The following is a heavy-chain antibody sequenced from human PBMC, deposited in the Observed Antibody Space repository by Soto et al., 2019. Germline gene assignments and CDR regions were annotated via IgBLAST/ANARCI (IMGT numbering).Heavy chain of an antibody. D-gene: IGHD2-15*01. CDR1: GGSIGAGDYY. V-gene: IGHV4-30-4*01. CDR2: IYYSGST. CDR3: ARERSQFCSGGSCVSGY. Sequence: QVQLQESGPGLVTPSRTLSLICTVSGGSIGAGDYYWSWIRQPPGEGLEWIGCIYYSGSTYYNPSLKSRITISVDRSKNQFSLNLNSVTAADTAVYYCARERSQFCSGGSCVSGYWGQGTLVSVSS. J-gene: IGHJ4*02.